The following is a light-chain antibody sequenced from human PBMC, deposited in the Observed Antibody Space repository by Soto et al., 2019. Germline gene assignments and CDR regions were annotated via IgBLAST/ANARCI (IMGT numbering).Light chain of an antibody. V-gene: IGLV2-14*01. CDR3: SSYGSGSTYV. CDR2: EVT. CDR1: SSDVGGYNF. Sequence: QSALTQPASVSGSPGQSITISCTGTSSDVGGYNFVSWYQQHPYKAPKLMIYEVTNRPSGVSNRFSGSKSGNTASLTISGLQAEDEADYYCSSYGSGSTYVFGTGTKV. J-gene: IGLJ1*01.